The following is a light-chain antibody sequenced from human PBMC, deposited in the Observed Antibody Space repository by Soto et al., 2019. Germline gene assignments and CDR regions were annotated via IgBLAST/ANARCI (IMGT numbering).Light chain of an antibody. Sequence: EIVLTQSPATLSLSPGERATLSCRASQNVSTYLAWYQQKPGQAPRLLIYDASTRATGIPASFSGSGSGTDFTLTISSLEPEDFAVYYCQQRTNWLTFGPGTNVDIK. CDR2: DAS. V-gene: IGKV3-11*01. CDR1: QNVSTY. J-gene: IGKJ3*01. CDR3: QQRTNWLT.